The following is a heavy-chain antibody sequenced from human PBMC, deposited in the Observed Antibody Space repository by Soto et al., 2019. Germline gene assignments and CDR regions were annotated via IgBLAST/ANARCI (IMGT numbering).Heavy chain of an antibody. Sequence: QVQLVQSGAEVKKPGASVTVSCKASGYTFTSYYIHWVRQAPGQGLEWMGIINPSGGSTSYAQKYQGRVTMTSDTSTSTVDMEVSGLRSEEAAVYFCARDQEPSTLYYDYYYMDVWGKGTTVTVSS. CDR3: ARDQEPSTLYYDYYYMDV. J-gene: IGHJ6*03. CDR2: INPSGGST. CDR1: GYTFTSYY. V-gene: IGHV1-46*03.